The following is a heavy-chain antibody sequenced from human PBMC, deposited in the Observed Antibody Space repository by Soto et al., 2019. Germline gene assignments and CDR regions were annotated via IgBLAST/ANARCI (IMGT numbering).Heavy chain of an antibody. CDR1: GFTFSNAW. V-gene: IGHV3-15*01. CDR2: IKSKTDGGTT. J-gene: IGHJ4*02. Sequence: GGSLRLSCAASGFTFSNAWMSWVRRAPGKGLEWVGRIKSKTDGGTTDYAAPVKGRFTISRDDSKNTLYLQMNSLKTEDTAVYYCTTGGVGATHFDYWGQGTLVTVSS. CDR3: TTGGVGATHFDY. D-gene: IGHD1-26*01.